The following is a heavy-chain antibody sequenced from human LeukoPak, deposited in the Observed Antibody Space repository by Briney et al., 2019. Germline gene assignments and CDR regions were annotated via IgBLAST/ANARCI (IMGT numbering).Heavy chain of an antibody. V-gene: IGHV3-74*01. CDR3: ATRQWLAPPPDS. CDR2: INTDGTAT. D-gene: IGHD5-12*01. J-gene: IGHJ6*02. CDR1: GFTFSKYW. Sequence: GGSLTLSCAASGFTFSKYWMLWVRQAPGKGLESVSRINTDGTATTYADSVKGRFTVSRDNADNTMFLQMNSVRDEDTAVYYCATRQWLAPPPDSWGQATSVTVS.